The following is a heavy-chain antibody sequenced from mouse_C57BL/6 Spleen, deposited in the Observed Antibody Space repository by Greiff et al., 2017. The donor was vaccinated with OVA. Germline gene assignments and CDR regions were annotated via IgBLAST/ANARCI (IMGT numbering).Heavy chain of an antibody. CDR1: GFSFNTYA. CDR3: VRDTTVVLDY. Sequence: EVQVVESGGGLVQPKGSLKLSCAASGFSFNTYAMNWVRQAPGKGLEWVARIRSKSNNYATYYADSVKDRFTISRDDSESMLYLQMNNLKTEDTAMYYCVRDTTVVLDYWGQGTTLTVSS. V-gene: IGHV10-1*01. CDR2: IRSKSNNYAT. J-gene: IGHJ2*01. D-gene: IGHD1-1*01.